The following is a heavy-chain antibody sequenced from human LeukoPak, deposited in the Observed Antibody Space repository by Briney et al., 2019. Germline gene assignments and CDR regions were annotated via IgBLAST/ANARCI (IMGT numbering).Heavy chain of an antibody. CDR1: GFTFSSYT. D-gene: IGHD1-26*01. V-gene: IGHV3-48*02. CDR2: VSASGSAT. J-gene: IGHJ4*02. Sequence: PGGSLRLSCAASGFTFSSYTMNWVRQAPGKGLEWVSYVSASGSATYYGDSVKGRFTISRDNAKNSVYMQMNSLRDEDTAVYYCARDGYSGSTAFDYWGQGTLVTVSS. CDR3: ARDGYSGSTAFDY.